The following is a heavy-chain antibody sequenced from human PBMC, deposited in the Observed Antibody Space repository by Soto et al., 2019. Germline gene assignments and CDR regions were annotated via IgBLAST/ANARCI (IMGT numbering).Heavy chain of an antibody. CDR1: GYTFSNYD. CDR2: VNPNNGDT. CDR3: AKVSRKGSAIDFDY. Sequence: QVQLVQSGAELKKPGASVKVSCKASGYTFSNYDMNWVRQATGQGPEWIGWVNPNNGDTGYAQKVQGRVTLTTDISTTTAYMELTSPRSEDTAIYYCAKVSRKGSAIDFDYWGQGTLITVSS. D-gene: IGHD3-10*01. J-gene: IGHJ4*02. V-gene: IGHV1-8*01.